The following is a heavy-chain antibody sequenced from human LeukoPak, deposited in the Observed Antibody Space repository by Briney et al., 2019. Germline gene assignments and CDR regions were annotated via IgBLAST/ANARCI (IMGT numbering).Heavy chain of an antibody. V-gene: IGHV4-4*02. CDR1: GGSVSSGHW. Sequence: SETLSLTCAVSGGSVSSGHWWSWVRQPPGKGLEWIGEIYHSGSTNYNPSLKSRVTISIDKSKNQFSLKLSSVTAADTAVYFCARLRYYDSGGYYSGFDYWGQGTLVTVSS. CDR2: IYHSGST. J-gene: IGHJ4*02. CDR3: ARLRYYDSGGYYSGFDY. D-gene: IGHD3-22*01.